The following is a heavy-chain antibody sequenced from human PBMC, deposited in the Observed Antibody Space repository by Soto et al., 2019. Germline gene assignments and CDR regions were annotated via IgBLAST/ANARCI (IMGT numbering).Heavy chain of an antibody. D-gene: IGHD6-19*01. CDR1: GFTFSDYA. Sequence: QAQLVESGGGVVQPGKSLRLSCAASGFTFSDYAMHWVRQAPGKGLEWVAVIWYDGSKEDYVDSVKGRFSISRDNSKNTLYLEMNSLRVEDTAVYYRAKERRGWYHETWGQGTLVTVSS. V-gene: IGHV3-33*03. J-gene: IGHJ4*02. CDR3: AKERRGWYHET. CDR2: IWYDGSKE.